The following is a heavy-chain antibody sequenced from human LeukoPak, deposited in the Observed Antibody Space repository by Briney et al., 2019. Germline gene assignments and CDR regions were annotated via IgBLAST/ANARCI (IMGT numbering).Heavy chain of an antibody. V-gene: IGHV3-21*01. Sequence: PGGSLRLSCAASGFTFSSYSMNWVRQAPGKGLEWVSSISSSSYIYYADSVKSRFTISRDNAKNSLYLQMNSLRAEDTAVYYCARGYSSGWFDYWGQGTLVTVSS. D-gene: IGHD6-19*01. J-gene: IGHJ4*02. CDR3: ARGYSSGWFDY. CDR1: GFTFSSYS. CDR2: ISSSSYI.